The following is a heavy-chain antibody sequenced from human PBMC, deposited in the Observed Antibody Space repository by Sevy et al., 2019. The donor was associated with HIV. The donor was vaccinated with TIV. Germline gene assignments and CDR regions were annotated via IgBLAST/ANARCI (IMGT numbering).Heavy chain of an antibody. V-gene: IGHV1-2*02. CDR3: ARLTTRPTSDLYGMDV. CDR1: GYTFTDYY. D-gene: IGHD1-1*01. J-gene: IGHJ6*02. CDR2: INPNDGVT. Sequence: ASVKVSCKASGYTFTDYYIHWVRQAPGQGLEWMAWINPNDGVTNYAQRLQGGVTVTRDKSISTAYMELRRLRSDDTAIYYCARLTTRPTSDLYGMDVWGQGTTVTVSS.